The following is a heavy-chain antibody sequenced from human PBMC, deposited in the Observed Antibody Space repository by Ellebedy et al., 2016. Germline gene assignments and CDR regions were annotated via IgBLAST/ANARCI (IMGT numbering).Heavy chain of an antibody. J-gene: IGHJ4*02. CDR3: ARDGHSYCGGDCYFIY. V-gene: IGHV1-18*04. CDR2: ISAYNGNT. Sequence: ASVKVSCXASGYTFTGYYMHWVRQAPGQGLEWMGWISAYNGNTNYAQKLQGRVTMTTDTSTSTAYMELRSLRSDDTAVYYCARDGHSYCGGDCYFIYWGQGTLVTVSS. CDR1: GYTFTGYY. D-gene: IGHD2-21*01.